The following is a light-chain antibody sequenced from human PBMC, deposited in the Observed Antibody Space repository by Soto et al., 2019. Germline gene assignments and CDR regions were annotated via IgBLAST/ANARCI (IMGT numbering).Light chain of an antibody. CDR2: DVS. J-gene: IGLJ2*01. CDR3: CSYAGSYTI. CDR1: SSDVGGYDF. V-gene: IGLV2-11*01. Sequence: QSALTQPRSVSGSPGQSVTISCTGTSSDVGGYDFVSWYQQYQGKVPKLIIYDVSQRPSGVPERFSASKSDNTASLTISGLQAEDEADYYCCSYAGSYTIFGGGTKVTVL.